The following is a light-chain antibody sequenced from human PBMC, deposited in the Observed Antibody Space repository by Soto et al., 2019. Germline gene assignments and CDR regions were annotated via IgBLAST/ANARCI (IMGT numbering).Light chain of an antibody. J-gene: IGKJ3*01. CDR3: QNYSSAPLT. Sequence: DIQMTQSPSSLSASVGDTVTITCRASQGISNSLAWFQQKPGRVPRFLIYAASTLQPGVPPRFSGSGSGTDFTLNISSLQPEDVATYYGQNYSSAPLTFGPGTRVDIK. CDR2: AAS. V-gene: IGKV1-27*01. CDR1: QGISNS.